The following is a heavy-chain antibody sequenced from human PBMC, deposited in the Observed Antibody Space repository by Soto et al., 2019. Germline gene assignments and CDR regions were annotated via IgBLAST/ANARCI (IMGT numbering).Heavy chain of an antibody. J-gene: IGHJ3*02. CDR1: GYTFTSYD. D-gene: IGHD3-10*01. CDR2: MNPNSGNT. CDR3: ARGINYYASGDDAFDI. V-gene: IGHV1-8*01. Sequence: QVQLVQSGAEVKKPGASVKVSCKASGYTFTSYDINWVRQATGQGREWMGWMNPNSGNTGYAQKFQGRVTMTSNTAISTAYMELSSLRSEDTAVYYCARGINYYASGDDAFDIWGQGTMVTVSS.